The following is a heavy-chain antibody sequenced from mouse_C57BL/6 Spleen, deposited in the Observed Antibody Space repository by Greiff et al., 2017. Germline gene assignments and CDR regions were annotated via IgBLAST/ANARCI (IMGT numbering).Heavy chain of an antibody. CDR1: GFTFSDYG. V-gene: IGHV5-17*01. CDR3: ARGGDGGY. J-gene: IGHJ2*01. Sequence: EVNLVESGGGLVKPGGSLKLSCAASGFTFSDYGMHWVRQAPEKGLEWVAYISSGSSTIYYADTVKGRFTISRDNAKNTLFLQMTSLRSEDTAMYYCARGGDGGYWGQGTTLTVSS. CDR2: ISSGSSTI.